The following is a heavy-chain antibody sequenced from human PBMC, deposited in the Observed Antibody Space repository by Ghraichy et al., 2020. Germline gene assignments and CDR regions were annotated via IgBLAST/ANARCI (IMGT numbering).Heavy chain of an antibody. CDR3: AREGFGDAVFDH. V-gene: IGHV3-23*01. CDR1: GFTFSNHA. Sequence: ESLNISCAASGFTFSNHAMSWVRQAPGKGLEWVSSITASGGHMYYTDSVKGRFTLSRDNSKNTLSLQMNSLRVDDTAVYYCAREGFGDAVFDHWGQGTLVTVSS. CDR2: ITASGGHM. J-gene: IGHJ4*02. D-gene: IGHD4-17*01.